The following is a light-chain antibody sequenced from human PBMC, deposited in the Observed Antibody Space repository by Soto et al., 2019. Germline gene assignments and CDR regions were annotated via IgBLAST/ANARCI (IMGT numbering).Light chain of an antibody. J-gene: IGKJ1*01. CDR3: QQYNSYWT. Sequence: DIQMTQSPSTLSASVGDRVTITCRASQNIGGWLAWYQQKPGKAPKLLIYDASSLESGVPSRFSGSASGTEFTLTISSLQPDDFATYYCQQYNSYWTFGQGTKVDSK. CDR1: QNIGGW. CDR2: DAS. V-gene: IGKV1-5*01.